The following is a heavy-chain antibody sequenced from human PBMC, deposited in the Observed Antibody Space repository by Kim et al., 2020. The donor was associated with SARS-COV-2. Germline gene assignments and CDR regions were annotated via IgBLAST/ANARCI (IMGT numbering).Heavy chain of an antibody. CDR2: IYYSGST. J-gene: IGHJ3*02. V-gene: IGHV4-39*02. CDR1: GGSISSSSYY. D-gene: IGHD3-3*01. Sequence: SETLSLTCTVSGGSISSSSYYWGWIRQPPGKGLEWIGSIYYSGSTYYNPSLKSRVTISVDTSKNQFSLKLSSVTAADTAVYYCARESLRFLGNLDAFDIWGQGTMVTVSS. CDR3: ARESLRFLGNLDAFDI.